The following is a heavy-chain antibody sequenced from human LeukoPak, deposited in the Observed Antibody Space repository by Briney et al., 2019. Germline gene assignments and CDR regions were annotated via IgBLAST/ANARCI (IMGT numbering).Heavy chain of an antibody. CDR2: ISSSGSTI. V-gene: IGHV3-48*03. Sequence: GGSLRLSCAASGFTFSSYEMNWVRQAPGKGLEWVSYISSSGSTIYYADSVKGRFTISRDNAKNSLYLQMNSLRAEDTAVYYCARAYAEMATVRYGNWGQGTLVTVSS. D-gene: IGHD5-24*01. CDR3: ARAYAEMATVRYGN. J-gene: IGHJ4*02. CDR1: GFTFSSYE.